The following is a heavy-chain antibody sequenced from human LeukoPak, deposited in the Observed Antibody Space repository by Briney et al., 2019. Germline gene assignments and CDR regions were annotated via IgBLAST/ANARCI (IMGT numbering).Heavy chain of an antibody. J-gene: IGHJ4*02. CDR1: GFTFSSYG. D-gene: IGHD6-19*01. CDR2: ISGSGGST. V-gene: IGHV3-23*01. CDR3: AKVDKQWLAFDY. Sequence: GGSLRLSCAASGFTFSSYGMHWVRQAPGKGLEWVSAISGSGGSTYYADSVKGRFTISRDNSKNTLYLQMNSLRAEDTAVYYCAKVDKQWLAFDYWGQGTLVIVSS.